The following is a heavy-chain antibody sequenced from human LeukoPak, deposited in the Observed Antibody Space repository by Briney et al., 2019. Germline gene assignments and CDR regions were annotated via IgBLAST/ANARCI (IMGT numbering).Heavy chain of an antibody. CDR2: ISSTGVI. D-gene: IGHD7-27*01. V-gene: IGHV3-69-1*01. CDR1: GFTFSDYP. J-gene: IGHJ4*02. CDR3: ARDHNWGFDY. Sequence: GGSLRLSCAASGFTFSDYPMNWVRQTPGKGLEWVSYISSTGVIYYADSVRGRFSISRDDAMNSVYMQMNSLRAEDTALYYCARDHNWGFDYWGRGTLVTVSS.